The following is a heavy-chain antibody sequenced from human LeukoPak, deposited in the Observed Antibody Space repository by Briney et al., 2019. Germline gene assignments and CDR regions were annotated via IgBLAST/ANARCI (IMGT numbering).Heavy chain of an antibody. Sequence: GGSLRLSCAASGFTFSSYGMTWVRQAPGKGLEWVSYISSSSSTIYYADSVKGRFTISRDNAKNSLYLQLNSLRAEDTAVYYCARGGSPGLDYYYMDVWGKGTTVTVSS. CDR2: ISSSSSTI. J-gene: IGHJ6*03. D-gene: IGHD3-16*01. V-gene: IGHV3-48*01. CDR3: ARGGSPGLDYYYMDV. CDR1: GFTFSSYG.